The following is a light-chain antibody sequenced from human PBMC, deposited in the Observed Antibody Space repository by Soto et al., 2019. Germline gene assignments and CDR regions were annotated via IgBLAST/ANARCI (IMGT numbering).Light chain of an antibody. CDR2: LGS. Sequence: DSVMTQSPLFLPVTPGEPASISCRSSQRLLYSNGYNYFDWYLQKPGQSPQLLIYLGSNRASGVPDRFSGSGSGTDFTLKISRVEAEDVGIYYCMQALQTPLTFGQGTRLEIK. CDR1: QRLLYSNGYNY. CDR3: MQALQTPLT. V-gene: IGKV2-28*01. J-gene: IGKJ5*01.